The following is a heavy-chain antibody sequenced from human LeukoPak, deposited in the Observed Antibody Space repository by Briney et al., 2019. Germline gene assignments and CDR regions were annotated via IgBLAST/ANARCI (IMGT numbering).Heavy chain of an antibody. CDR1: GGSISSHY. J-gene: IGHJ5*02. CDR3: ARYNPQYNWFDP. V-gene: IGHV4-59*11. D-gene: IGHD5-24*01. CDR2: IYYSGGT. Sequence: SETLSLTCTVSGGSISSHYWSWIRQPPGKGLEWIGYIYYSGGTNYNPSLKSRVTISVDTSKNQFSLKLSSVTAADTAVYYCARYNPQYNWFDPWGQGTLVTVSS.